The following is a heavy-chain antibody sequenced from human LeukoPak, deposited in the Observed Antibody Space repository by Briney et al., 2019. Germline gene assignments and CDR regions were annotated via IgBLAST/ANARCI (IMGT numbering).Heavy chain of an antibody. D-gene: IGHD5-18*01. CDR2: ISGSGVST. CDR3: AKDHMSSPVTYGYSFDS. J-gene: IGHJ4*02. CDR1: GFTFNIYA. Sequence: PGGSLRLSCAASGFTFNIYAMNWVRQAPGKGLEWVAAISGSGVSTRDADSVKGRFTISGDNSKNTLYLQMSSLRAEDTAVYYCAKDHMSSPVTYGYSFDSWGQGTLVTVSS. V-gene: IGHV3-23*01.